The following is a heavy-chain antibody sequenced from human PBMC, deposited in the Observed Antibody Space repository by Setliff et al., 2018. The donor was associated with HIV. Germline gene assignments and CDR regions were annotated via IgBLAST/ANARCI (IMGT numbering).Heavy chain of an antibody. V-gene: IGHV4-59*01. CDR3: ARKHLFNVFDY. J-gene: IGHJ4*02. Sequence: SETLSLTCDVYGGSFSGYYWSWIRQPPGKGLEWIGFIYYSGSSNYNPSLKSRATISLDSSMNQFSLKVSSVTAADTAVYYCARKHLFNVFDYWGQGTLVTVS. CDR2: IYYSGSS. CDR1: GGSFSGYY.